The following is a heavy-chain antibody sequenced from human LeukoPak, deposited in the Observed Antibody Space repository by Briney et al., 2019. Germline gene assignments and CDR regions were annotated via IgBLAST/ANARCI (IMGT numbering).Heavy chain of an antibody. CDR1: GGSISSSSYY. Sequence: SETLSLTCTVSGGSISSSSYYWGWIRQPPGKGLEWIGEINHSGSTNYNPSLKSRVTISVDTSKNQFSLKLSSVTAADTAVYYCAREPRWGLDQYYFDYWGQGTLVTVSS. J-gene: IGHJ4*02. CDR2: INHSGST. CDR3: AREPRWGLDQYYFDY. D-gene: IGHD3-16*01. V-gene: IGHV4-39*07.